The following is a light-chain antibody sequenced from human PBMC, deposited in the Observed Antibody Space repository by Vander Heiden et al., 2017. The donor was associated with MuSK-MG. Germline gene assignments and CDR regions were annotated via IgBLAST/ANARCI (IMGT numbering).Light chain of an antibody. CDR1: QSVSSSY. J-gene: IGKJ2*01. CDR3: QQYGSSAYT. Sequence: EIVLTQSPGTLSLSPGERATLSCRASQSVSSSYLAWYQQKPGQAPRLLIYGASSRATGIPDRFSGSGSGTDFTLTINRLEPEDFAVYYCQQYGSSAYTFGQWTKLEIK. CDR2: GAS. V-gene: IGKV3-20*01.